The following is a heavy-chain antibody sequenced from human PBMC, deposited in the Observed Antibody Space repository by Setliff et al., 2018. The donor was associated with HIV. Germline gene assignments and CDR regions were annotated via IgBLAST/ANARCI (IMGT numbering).Heavy chain of an antibody. CDR3: ARSTYYYDSSGYDAFDI. CDR2: IYHSGST. D-gene: IGHD3-22*01. CDR1: GYSISSGYY. V-gene: IGHV4-38-2*01. Sequence: SETLSLTCAASGYSISSGYYWGWIRQPPGKGLEWIGSIYHSGSTYYNPSLKSRVTISVDTSKNQFSLKLSSVTAADTAVYYCARSTYYYDSSGYDAFDIWGQGTMVTVSS. J-gene: IGHJ3*02.